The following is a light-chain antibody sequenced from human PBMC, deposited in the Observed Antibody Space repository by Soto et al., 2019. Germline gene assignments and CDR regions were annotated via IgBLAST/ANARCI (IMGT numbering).Light chain of an antibody. CDR3: QQSYSTPIT. V-gene: IGKV1-39*01. J-gene: IGKJ3*01. Sequence: DIQMTQSPSSLSASVGDRVTITCRASQSISSYLNWYQQKPGKAPKLLIYAASSLQSGVPSRFSSSGSGEDFTLTISSLQPEDFATYYCQQSYSTPITFGPGTKVDIK. CDR2: AAS. CDR1: QSISSY.